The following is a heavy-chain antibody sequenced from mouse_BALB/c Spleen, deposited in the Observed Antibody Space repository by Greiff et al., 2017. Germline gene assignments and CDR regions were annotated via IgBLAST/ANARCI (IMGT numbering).Heavy chain of an antibody. CDR1: GFNIKDYY. Sequence: EVQLQQSGAELVRPGALVKLSCKASGFNIKDYYMHWVKQRPEQGLEWIGWIDPENGNTIYDPKFQGKASITADTSSNTAYLQLSSLTSEDTAVYYCARSRGYFDYWGQGTTLTVSS. V-gene: IGHV14-1*02. CDR2: IDPENGNT. J-gene: IGHJ2*01. CDR3: ARSRGYFDY.